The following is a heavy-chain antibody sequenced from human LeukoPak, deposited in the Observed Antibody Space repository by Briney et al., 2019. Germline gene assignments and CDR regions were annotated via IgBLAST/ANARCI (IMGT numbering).Heavy chain of an antibody. V-gene: IGHV4-59*01. D-gene: IGHD2-15*01. J-gene: IGHJ4*02. Sequence: PSETLSLTCTVSGGSINNYFGTWIRQPPGKRLEWIGSIYYSGSTNYNPSLKSRLTISVDTSKKQFSLNLSSVTAADTAVYYCARAAGYCSGGTCYDYWGQGTLVTVSS. CDR1: GGSINNYF. CDR2: IYYSGST. CDR3: ARAAGYCSGGTCYDY.